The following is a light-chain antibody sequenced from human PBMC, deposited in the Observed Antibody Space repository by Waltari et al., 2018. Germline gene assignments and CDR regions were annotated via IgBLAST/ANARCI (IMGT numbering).Light chain of an antibody. J-gene: IGKJ4*01. CDR1: ESLVYSDGNTY. V-gene: IGKV2-30*01. CDR2: NVS. Sequence: DVVMTPYPLSLPVTLGQPASLSCRSSESLVYSDGNTYLHWFPQRPGQSPRRLIYNVSNRDYGVADRFSGSGSGTDFTLKISRVEADDVGVYYCMQGTHWPLTFGGGTKVEIK. CDR3: MQGTHWPLT.